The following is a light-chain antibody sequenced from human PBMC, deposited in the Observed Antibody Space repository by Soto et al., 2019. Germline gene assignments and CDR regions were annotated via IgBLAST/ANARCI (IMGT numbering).Light chain of an antibody. Sequence: QSALTQPASVSGSPGQSITISCTGTSSDVGGYNYVSWYQQHPGKAPKLMIYEVSNRPSGGSNRFSGSKSGNTASLTISGLQAEDEADYYGSSYTSSSTCVVFGGGTKLTVL. V-gene: IGLV2-14*01. CDR1: SSDVGGYNY. J-gene: IGLJ2*01. CDR2: EVS. CDR3: SSYTSSSTCVV.